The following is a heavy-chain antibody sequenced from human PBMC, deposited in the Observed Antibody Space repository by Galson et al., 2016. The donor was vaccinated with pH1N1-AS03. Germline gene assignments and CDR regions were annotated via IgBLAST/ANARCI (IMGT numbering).Heavy chain of an antibody. CDR1: GFTFSHYS. CDR3: AKDSNEYCSGGNCLAFDI. Sequence: SLRLSCAASGFTFSHYSMSWVRQAPGKGLEWVSSISGSSSYIYYADSVKGRFTISRYNAKDSVYLQMNSLRAEETAVYYCAKDSNEYCSGGNCLAFDIWGQGTVVAVSS. V-gene: IGHV3-21*01. J-gene: IGHJ3*02. CDR2: ISGSSSYI. D-gene: IGHD2-15*01.